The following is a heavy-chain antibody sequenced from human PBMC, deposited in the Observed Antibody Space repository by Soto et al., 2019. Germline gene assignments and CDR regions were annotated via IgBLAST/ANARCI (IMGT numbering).Heavy chain of an antibody. Sequence: HPGGSLRLSCAASGFSFSSYWMSWVRQAPGKGLEWVANIKQDGSEKYYVDSVKGRFTMSRDNVRNSLFLQMNSLRAEDTAVYYYARGYYYDNSGPFADAFDIWGQGRMVTVSS. J-gene: IGHJ3*02. CDR2: IKQDGSEK. CDR3: ARGYYYDNSGPFADAFDI. V-gene: IGHV3-7*04. CDR1: GFSFSSYW. D-gene: IGHD3-22*01.